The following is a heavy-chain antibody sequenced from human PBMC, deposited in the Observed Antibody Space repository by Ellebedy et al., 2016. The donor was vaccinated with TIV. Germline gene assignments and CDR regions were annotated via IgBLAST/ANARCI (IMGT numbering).Heavy chain of an antibody. CDR1: GGSISSSSYY. V-gene: IGHV4-39*01. Sequence: SETLSLTCTVSGGSISSSSYYWGWIRQPPGKGLEWIGSIYYSGSTYYNPSLKSRVTISVDTSKNQFSLKLSSVTAADTAVYYCARVKGGVYSSGWGMDVWGQGTTVTVSS. CDR3: ARVKGGVYSSGWGMDV. J-gene: IGHJ6*02. CDR2: IYYSGST. D-gene: IGHD6-19*01.